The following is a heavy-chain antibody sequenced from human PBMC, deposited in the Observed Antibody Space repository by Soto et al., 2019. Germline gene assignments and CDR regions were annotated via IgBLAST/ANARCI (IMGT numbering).Heavy chain of an antibody. D-gene: IGHD2-2*01. CDR2: ISSGSGNI. CDR1: GFIFSSYD. J-gene: IGHJ5*02. CDR3: ARVPYCSSSGCYSWFDP. Sequence: GGSLRLSCAASGFIFSSYDMNWVRQAPGKGLEWVSYISSGSGNILYADSVKGRFTISRDNSKNTLYLQMDGLRAEDTAVYYCARVPYCSSSGCYSWFDPWGQGTLVTVSS. V-gene: IGHV3-48*01.